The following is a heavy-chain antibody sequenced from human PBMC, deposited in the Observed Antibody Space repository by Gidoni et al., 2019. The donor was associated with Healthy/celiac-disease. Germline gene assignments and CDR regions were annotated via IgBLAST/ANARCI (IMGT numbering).Heavy chain of an antibody. D-gene: IGHD3-16*01. CDR2: IYYSGST. CDR1: GGSISSGGYY. J-gene: IGHJ3*02. Sequence: QVQLQESGPGLAKPSQTLSLTCTVSGGSISSGGYYWSWIRQHPVKGLEWIGYIYYSGSTYYNPSLKSRVTISVDTSKNQFSLKLSSVTAADTAVYYCAREGEGGIGDAFDIWGQGTMVTVSS. V-gene: IGHV4-31*03. CDR3: AREGEGGIGDAFDI.